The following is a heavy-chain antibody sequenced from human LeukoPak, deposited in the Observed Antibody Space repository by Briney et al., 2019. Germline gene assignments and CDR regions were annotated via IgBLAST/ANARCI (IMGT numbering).Heavy chain of an antibody. J-gene: IGHJ3*02. Sequence: GGSLRLSCAASGITFSSYCMTWVRQAPVKGLEWVANIKQDGSEKHYVDSVEGRFTISRDNAKNSLYLQMNSLRAEDTAMYYCARDDRIVRDAFDIWGQGTMVTVSS. CDR3: ARDDRIVRDAFDI. D-gene: IGHD1-26*01. V-gene: IGHV3-7*01. CDR1: GITFSSYC. CDR2: IKQDGSEK.